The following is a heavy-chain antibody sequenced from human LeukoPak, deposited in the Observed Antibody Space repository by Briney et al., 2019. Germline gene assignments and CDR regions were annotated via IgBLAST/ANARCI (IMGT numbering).Heavy chain of an antibody. J-gene: IGHJ5*02. CDR1: GFTFSSYS. Sequence: PGGSLRLSCAASGFTFSSYSMNWVRQAPGKGLEWVSYISSSSSTIYYADSVKGRFTISRGNAKNSLYLQMNSLRAEDTAVYYCARASDGIAAEITKPNRYNWFDPWGQGTLVTVSS. D-gene: IGHD6-13*01. V-gene: IGHV3-48*04. CDR2: ISSSSSTI. CDR3: ARASDGIAAEITKPNRYNWFDP.